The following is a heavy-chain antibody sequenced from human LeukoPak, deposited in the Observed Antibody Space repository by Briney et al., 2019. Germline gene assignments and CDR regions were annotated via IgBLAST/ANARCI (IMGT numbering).Heavy chain of an antibody. J-gene: IGHJ4*02. CDR3: ARAPPYNILTGYRLFDY. CDR2: INPNSGGT. D-gene: IGHD3-9*01. CDR1: GYTFTGYY. Sequence: ASVKVSCKASGYTFTGYYMHWVRQAPGQGLEWMGWINPNSGGTNYAQKFQGRVTMTRGTSISTAYMEVSRLRSDDTAVYYCARAPPYNILTGYRLFDYWGQGTLVTVSS. V-gene: IGHV1-2*02.